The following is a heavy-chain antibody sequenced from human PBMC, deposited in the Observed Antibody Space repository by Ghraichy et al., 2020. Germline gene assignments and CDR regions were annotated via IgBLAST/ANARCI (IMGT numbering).Heavy chain of an antibody. CDR3: ARTLGVATYSFDI. CDR1: GFTFSDYA. CDR2: ITYRGGII. V-gene: IGHV3-23*01. Sequence: GGSLRLSCTASGFTFSDYAMTWVRQAPGKGLEWVSTITYRGGIITMADSVKGRLTISRDNSKTTLSLQVDTLRVEDTAVYFCARTLGVATYSFDIWGQGTKVIVAP. D-gene: IGHD2-15*01. J-gene: IGHJ3*02.